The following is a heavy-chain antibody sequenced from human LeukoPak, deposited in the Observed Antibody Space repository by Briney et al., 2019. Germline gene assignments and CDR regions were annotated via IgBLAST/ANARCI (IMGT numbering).Heavy chain of an antibody. D-gene: IGHD3-9*01. Sequence: GGSLRLSCAASGFTFSSYWMSWVSQAPGKGLEWVANIKQDGSEKYYVDSVKGRFTISRDNAKNSLYLQMNSLRAEDTAVYYCARDSGGYFDRNHFGYWGQGTLVTVSS. V-gene: IGHV3-7*01. CDR3: ARDSGGYFDRNHFGY. CDR1: GFTFSSYW. CDR2: IKQDGSEK. J-gene: IGHJ4*02.